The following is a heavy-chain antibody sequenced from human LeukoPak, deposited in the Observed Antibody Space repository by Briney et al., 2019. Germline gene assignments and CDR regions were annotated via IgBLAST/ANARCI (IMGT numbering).Heavy chain of an antibody. CDR2: IIPIFGTA. D-gene: IGHD6-19*01. CDR3: ARVRIAVAGTGWFDP. J-gene: IGHJ5*02. Sequence: SVKVSCKASGGTFSSYAISWVRQAPGQGLEWMGGIIPIFGTANYAQKFQGRVTITADESTSTAYMELSSLRSEDTAVYYCARVRIAVAGTGWFDPWGQGTLVTVSS. V-gene: IGHV1-69*01. CDR1: GGTFSSYA.